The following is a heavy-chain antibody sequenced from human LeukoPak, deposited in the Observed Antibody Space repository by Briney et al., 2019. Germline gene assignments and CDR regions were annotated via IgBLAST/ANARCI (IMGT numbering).Heavy chain of an antibody. CDR3: AKYSGSYVGFDY. D-gene: IGHD1-26*01. J-gene: IGHJ4*02. Sequence: GGSLRLSCAASGFTVSSNYMSWVRQAPGKGLEWVSLLYSGGTTYYADSVKGRYTISRDNAKHTLYLQVNSLRAEDTAVYYCAKYSGSYVGFDYWGQGTLVTVSS. CDR1: GFTVSSNY. V-gene: IGHV3-66*02. CDR2: LYSGGTT.